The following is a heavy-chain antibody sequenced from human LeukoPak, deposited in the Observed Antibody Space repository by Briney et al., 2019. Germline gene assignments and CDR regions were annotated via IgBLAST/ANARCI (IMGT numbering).Heavy chain of an antibody. Sequence: PGESLKISCKGSGYTFTTYWIGWVRQVPGKGLEWMGIIYPGDSDTRYSPSFRGQVTISADKSISTAYLQWSSLKASDTAMYYCARAYYYDSSGYLYYFDYWGQGTLVTVSS. CDR1: GYTFTTYW. V-gene: IGHV5-51*01. D-gene: IGHD3-22*01. CDR2: IYPGDSDT. CDR3: ARAYYYDSSGYLYYFDY. J-gene: IGHJ4*02.